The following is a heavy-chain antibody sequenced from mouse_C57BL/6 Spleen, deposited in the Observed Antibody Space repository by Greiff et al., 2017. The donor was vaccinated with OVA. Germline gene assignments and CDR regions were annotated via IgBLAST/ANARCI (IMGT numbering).Heavy chain of an antibody. V-gene: IGHV1-69*01. D-gene: IGHD2-3*01. CDR3: ARGGYDGYFLYAMDY. CDR2: IDPSDSYT. CDR1: GYTFTSYW. J-gene: IGHJ4*01. Sequence: QVQLQQPGAELVMPGASVKLSCKASGYTFTSYWMHWVKQRPGQGLEWIGEIDPSDSYTNYNQKFKGKSTLTVDKSSSTAYMQLSSLTSEDSAVYYCARGGYDGYFLYAMDYWGQGTSVTVSS.